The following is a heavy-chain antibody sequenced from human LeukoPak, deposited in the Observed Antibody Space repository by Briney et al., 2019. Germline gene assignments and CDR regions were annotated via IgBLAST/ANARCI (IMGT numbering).Heavy chain of an antibody. CDR2: IYTSGST. CDR3: ARGKAAAGTNPDLDY. V-gene: IGHV4-4*07. CDR1: GGSISSYY. Sequence: SETLSLTCTVSGGSISSYYWSWIRQPAGKGLEWIGRIYTSGSTNYNPSLKSRVTMSVDTSKNQLSLKLSSVTAADTAVYYCARGKAAAGTNPDLDYWGQGTLVTVSS. J-gene: IGHJ4*02. D-gene: IGHD6-13*01.